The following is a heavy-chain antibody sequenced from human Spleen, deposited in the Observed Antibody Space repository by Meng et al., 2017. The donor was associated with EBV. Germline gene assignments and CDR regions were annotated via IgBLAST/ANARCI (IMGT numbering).Heavy chain of an antibody. CDR3: ARGRTVARSPWSDP. CDR2: SNHSGST. V-gene: IGHV4-34*01. D-gene: IGHD6-6*01. CDR1: GGSVSGFY. Sequence: QGLLQESGPGLLKPSETLSLTCAVYGGSVSGFYWIWIRQSPEKGLEWIGESNHSGSTTYNPSLKSRVTISVDTSKDQFSLRLTSVTAADTAIYYCARGRTVARSPWSDPWGQGTLVTVSS. J-gene: IGHJ5*02.